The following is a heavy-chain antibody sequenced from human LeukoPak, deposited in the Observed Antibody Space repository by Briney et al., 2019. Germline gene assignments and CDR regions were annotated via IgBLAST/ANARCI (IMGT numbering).Heavy chain of an antibody. J-gene: IGHJ4*02. CDR3: ARLKDDVTKFDY. CDR1: GFSFSGYW. CDR2: INQDVSRI. D-gene: IGHD2-8*01. V-gene: IGHV3-7*01. Sequence: TGGSLRLSCAGSGFSFSGYWMAWVRQAPGKGLEWVASINQDVSRIHYVDSVKGRFNISRDNAKSSLFLQMTSLRVEDTAVYYCARLKDDVTKFDYWSQGTLVTVSS.